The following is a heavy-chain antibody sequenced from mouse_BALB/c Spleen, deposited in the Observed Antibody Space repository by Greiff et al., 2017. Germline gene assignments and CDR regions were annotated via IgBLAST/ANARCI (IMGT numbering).Heavy chain of an antibody. Sequence: EVKLVESGGGLVKPGGSLKLSCAASGFTFSSYAMSWVRQTPEKRLEWVASISSGGSTYYPDRVKGRFTISRDNARNILYLQMSSLMSEDTAMYYCARVELGRDAMDYWGQGTSVTVSS. CDR2: ISSGGST. J-gene: IGHJ4*01. CDR1: GFTFSSYA. V-gene: IGHV5-6-5*01. D-gene: IGHD4-1*01. CDR3: ARVELGRDAMDY.